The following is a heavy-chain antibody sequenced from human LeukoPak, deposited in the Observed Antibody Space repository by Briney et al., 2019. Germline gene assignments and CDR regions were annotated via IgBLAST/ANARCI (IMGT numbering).Heavy chain of an antibody. CDR2: ISGSGGST. Sequence: GGSLRPSCAASGFTFSSYAMSWVRQAPGKGLEWVSAISGSGGSTYYADSVKGRFTISRDNSKNTLYLQMNSLRAEDTAVYYCAKEIRAAMVFRPFDYWGQGTLVTVSS. CDR1: GFTFSSYA. V-gene: IGHV3-23*01. J-gene: IGHJ4*02. D-gene: IGHD5-18*01. CDR3: AKEIRAAMVFRPFDY.